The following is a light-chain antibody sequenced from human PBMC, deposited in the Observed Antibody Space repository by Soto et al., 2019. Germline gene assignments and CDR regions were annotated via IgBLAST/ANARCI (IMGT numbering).Light chain of an antibody. CDR2: GAS. J-gene: IGKJ5*01. V-gene: IGKV3D-20*02. Sequence: EIVLTQSPGTLSLSPGERATLSCRASQSVSSSYLARHQQKPGQAPRLLIYGASSRTTGIPDRFSGSGSGTDCSLTISSLEPEDFAVYYCQQRSNWLITFGQGTRLEIK. CDR3: QQRSNWLIT. CDR1: QSVSSSY.